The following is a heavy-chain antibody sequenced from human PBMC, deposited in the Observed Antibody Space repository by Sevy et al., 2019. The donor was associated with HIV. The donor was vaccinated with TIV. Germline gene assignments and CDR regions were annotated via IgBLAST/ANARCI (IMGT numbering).Heavy chain of an antibody. D-gene: IGHD3-10*01. V-gene: IGHV3-30*04. CDR1: GFTFSSYA. J-gene: IGHJ4*02. CDR3: ARPLPFGELLTEGDYFDY. CDR2: ISYDGSNK. Sequence: GSLRLSCAASGFTFSSYAMHWVRQAPGKGLEWVAVISYDGSNKYYADSVKGRFTISRDNSKNTLYLQMNSLRAEDTAVYYCARPLPFGELLTEGDYFDYWGQGTLVTVSS.